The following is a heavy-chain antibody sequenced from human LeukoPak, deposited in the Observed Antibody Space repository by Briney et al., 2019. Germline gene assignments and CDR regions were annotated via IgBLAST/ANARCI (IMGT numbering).Heavy chain of an antibody. CDR1: GGSFSGYY. CDR2: INHSGST. V-gene: IGHV4-34*01. CDR3: AGGASRGVDDY. D-gene: IGHD3-10*01. J-gene: IGHJ4*02. Sequence: SETLSLTCAVYGGSFSGYYWSWIRQPPGKGREWIGEINHSGSTNYNPSLKSRVTISVDTSKNQFSLRLSSVTAADTAVYYCAGGASRGVDDYWGQGTLVTVSS.